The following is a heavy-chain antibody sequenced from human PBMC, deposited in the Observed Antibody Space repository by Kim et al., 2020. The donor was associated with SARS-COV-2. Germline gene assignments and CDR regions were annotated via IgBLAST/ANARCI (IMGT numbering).Heavy chain of an antibody. J-gene: IGHJ6*02. CDR3: AKDRVTGGVYYDYGMDV. Sequence: GGSLRLSCAASGFTFSSYGMHWVRQAPGKGLEWVAVISYDGSNKYYADSVKGRFTISRDNSKNTLYLQMNSLRAEDTAVYYCAKDRVTGGVYYDYGMDVWGQGTRVTVSS. CDR1: GFTFSSYG. CDR2: ISYDGSNK. D-gene: IGHD1-26*01. V-gene: IGHV3-30*18.